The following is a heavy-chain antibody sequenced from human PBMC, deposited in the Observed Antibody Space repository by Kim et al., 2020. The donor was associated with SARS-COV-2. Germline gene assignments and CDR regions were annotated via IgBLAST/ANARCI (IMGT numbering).Heavy chain of an antibody. Sequence: LSLTCAASGLTFSGYWMHWVRQAPGKGLVWVSRINSDGSSISYADSVKGRFTISRDNAKNTLYLQMNSLRADDTAVYYCARGPYSSGWRDFDYWGQG. CDR1: GLTFSGYW. CDR3: ARGPYSSGWRDFDY. J-gene: IGHJ4*02. CDR2: INSDGSSI. V-gene: IGHV3-74*01. D-gene: IGHD6-19*01.